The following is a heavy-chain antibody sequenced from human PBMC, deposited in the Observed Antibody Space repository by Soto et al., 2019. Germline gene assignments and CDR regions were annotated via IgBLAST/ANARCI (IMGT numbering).Heavy chain of an antibody. Sequence: SETLSLTCTVSGGSISSGDYYWSWIRQPPGKGLEWIGYIYYSGSTYYNPSLKSRVTISVDTSKNQFSLKLSSVTAADTAVYYCVREVVTAINWFDPWGQGTLVTVSS. J-gene: IGHJ5*02. CDR2: IYYSGST. CDR1: GGSISSGDYY. D-gene: IGHD2-21*02. V-gene: IGHV4-30-4*01. CDR3: VREVVTAINWFDP.